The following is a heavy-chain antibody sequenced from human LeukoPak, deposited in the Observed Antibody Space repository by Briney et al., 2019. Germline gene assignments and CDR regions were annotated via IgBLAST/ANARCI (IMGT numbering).Heavy chain of an antibody. CDR2: ISSSSSSYI. J-gene: IGHJ6*03. CDR1: GFTFSSYS. D-gene: IGHD3-10*01. Sequence: GGSLRLSCAASGFTFSSYSMNWVRQAPGKGLEWVSSISSSSSSYIYYADSVKGRFTISRDNAKNSLYLQMNSLRAEDTAVYYCARDLYGSGSYGYMDVWGKGTTVTVSS. V-gene: IGHV3-21*01. CDR3: ARDLYGSGSYGYMDV.